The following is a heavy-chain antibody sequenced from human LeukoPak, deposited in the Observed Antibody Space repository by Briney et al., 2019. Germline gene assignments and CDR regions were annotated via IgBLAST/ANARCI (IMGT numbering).Heavy chain of an antibody. CDR1: GGSISSYY. J-gene: IGHJ3*02. Sequence: PSETLSLTCTVSGGSISSYYWSWIRQPPGKGLEWIGYIYYSGSTNYNPSLKSRVTISVDTSKNQFSLKLSSVTAADTAVYYCARGNQYYYDSSGYSPYDAFDIWGQGTMVTVSS. V-gene: IGHV4-59*01. CDR3: ARGNQYYYDSSGYSPYDAFDI. CDR2: IYYSGST. D-gene: IGHD3-22*01.